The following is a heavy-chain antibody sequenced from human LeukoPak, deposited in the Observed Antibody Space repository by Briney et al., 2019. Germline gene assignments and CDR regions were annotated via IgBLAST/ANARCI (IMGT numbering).Heavy chain of an antibody. Sequence: ASVKVSCKASGYTFTGYYMHWVRQAPGQGLEWMGWINPNSGGTNYAQKFQGRVTMTRDTSISTAYMELSRLRSDDTAVYYCAREGSGPYYCDSSGYPDAFDIWGQGTMVTVSS. CDR3: AREGSGPYYCDSSGYPDAFDI. V-gene: IGHV1-2*02. CDR1: GYTFTGYY. CDR2: INPNSGGT. D-gene: IGHD3-22*01. J-gene: IGHJ3*02.